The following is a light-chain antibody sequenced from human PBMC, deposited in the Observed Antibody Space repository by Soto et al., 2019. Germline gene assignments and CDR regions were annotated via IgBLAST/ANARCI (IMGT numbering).Light chain of an antibody. CDR1: QSINNW. CDR2: KAS. V-gene: IGKV1-5*03. CDR3: QQYESFHRT. Sequence: DIQMTQSPSTLSASVGDRVTITCRASQSINNWLAWYQQKPGKAPKLFIFKASTLESGVPSRFSGSGSGTEVTLSISSLQPDDFATYCCQQYESFHRTFGQGTKVEIK. J-gene: IGKJ1*01.